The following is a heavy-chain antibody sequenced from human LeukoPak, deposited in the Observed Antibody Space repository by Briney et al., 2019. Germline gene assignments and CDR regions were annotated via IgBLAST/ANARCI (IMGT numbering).Heavy chain of an antibody. CDR3: ARLYQPLIDAFDI. V-gene: IGHV1-46*01. J-gene: IGHJ3*02. CDR2: INPSGGST. CDR1: GYTFTSYY. D-gene: IGHD2-2*01. Sequence: ASVKVSCKAPGYTFTSYYMHWVRQAPGQGLEWMGIINPSGGSTSYAQKFQGRVTMTRDTSTSTVYMELSSLRSEDTAVYYCARLYQPLIDAFDIWGQGTMVTVSS.